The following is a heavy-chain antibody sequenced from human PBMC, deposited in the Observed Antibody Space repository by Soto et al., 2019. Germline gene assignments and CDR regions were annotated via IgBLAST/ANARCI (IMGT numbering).Heavy chain of an antibody. CDR1: GVTFSSYG. CDR2: ISSDGSST. J-gene: IGHJ4*02. V-gene: IGHV3-74*01. CDR3: ARIFEYSSGYPPRY. D-gene: IGHD3-22*01. Sequence: GGSLRLSCAASGVTFSSYGMHWVRQVPGKGLVWVSRISSDGSSTSYADSVKGRFTISRDNAKNTLYLQMNSLRAEDTAVYYCARIFEYSSGYPPRYWGQGTLVTV.